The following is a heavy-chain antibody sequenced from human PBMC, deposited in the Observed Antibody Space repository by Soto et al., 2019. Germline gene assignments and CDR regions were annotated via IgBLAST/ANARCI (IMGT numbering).Heavy chain of an antibody. D-gene: IGHD4-17*01. CDR2: IYWDDDK. V-gene: IGHV2-5*02. J-gene: IGHJ1*01. CDR3: AHSYYGGNPEYFQH. CDR1: GFSLSTSGVG. Sequence: QITLKESGPPLVKPTQTLTLTCTFSGFSLSTSGVGVGWIRQPPGKALEWLALIYWDDDKRYSPSLKSRLTIXKXTCXNQVVLTMTNMDPVDTATYYCAHSYYGGNPEYFQHWGQGTLVTVSS.